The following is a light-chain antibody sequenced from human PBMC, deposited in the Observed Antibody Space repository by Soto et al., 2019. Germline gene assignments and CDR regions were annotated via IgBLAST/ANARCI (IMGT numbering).Light chain of an antibody. CDR2: GAS. V-gene: IGKV3-15*01. J-gene: IGKJ1*01. Sequence: EIVMTQSPATLSVSPGERATLSCWTSQSVSSNLAWYQQKPGQAPRLLIYGASTRATGIPARFSGSGSGTEFTLTISSLQSEDFAVYYCQQYNNWPQTFGQGTKVEIQ. CDR1: QSVSSN. CDR3: QQYNNWPQT.